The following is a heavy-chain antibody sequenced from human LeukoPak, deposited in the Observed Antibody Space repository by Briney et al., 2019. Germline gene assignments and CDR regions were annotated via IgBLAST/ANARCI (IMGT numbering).Heavy chain of an antibody. V-gene: IGHV2-5*05. J-gene: IGHJ4*02. CDR2: IYWDDDK. CDR3: AHRGYSGYAYSYFDY. CDR1: GFSLSTSGVG. D-gene: IGHD5-12*01. Sequence: VSGPTLVKPTQTLTLTCTFSGFSLSTSGVGVGWIRQPPGKALEWLALIYWDDDKRYGPSLKSRLTITKDTSKNQVVLTMTNMDPVDTATYYCAHRGYSGYAYSYFDYWGQGTLVTVSS.